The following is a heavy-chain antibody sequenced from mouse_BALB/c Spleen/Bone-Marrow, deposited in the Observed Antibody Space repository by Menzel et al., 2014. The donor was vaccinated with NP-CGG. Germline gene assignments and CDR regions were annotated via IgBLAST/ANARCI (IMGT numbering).Heavy chain of an antibody. CDR1: GYTFTDYN. Sequence: VKLMESGAELVRPGTSVTLSCKASGYTFTDYNMHWVKQTPVHGLEWIGLIDPETGGTAYNQRLKGKATMTADKSSSTVYMDLRSLTSEDSAVYYCTIVAYWGQGTLVTVSA. CDR2: IDPETGGT. V-gene: IGHV1-15*01. CDR3: TIVAY. J-gene: IGHJ3*01.